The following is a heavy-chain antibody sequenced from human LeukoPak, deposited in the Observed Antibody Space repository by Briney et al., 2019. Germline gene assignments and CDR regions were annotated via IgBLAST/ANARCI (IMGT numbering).Heavy chain of an antibody. CDR1: GGSISSYY. Sequence: PSETLSLTCTVSGGSISSYYWSWIRQPPGKGLDWIGYIYYSGSTNYNPSLKSRVTISVDTSKNQFSLKPSSVTAADTAVYYCAREGENYYDSSGYSHDAFDIWGQGTMVTVSS. V-gene: IGHV4-59*01. CDR3: AREGENYYDSSGYSHDAFDI. D-gene: IGHD3-22*01. J-gene: IGHJ3*02. CDR2: IYYSGST.